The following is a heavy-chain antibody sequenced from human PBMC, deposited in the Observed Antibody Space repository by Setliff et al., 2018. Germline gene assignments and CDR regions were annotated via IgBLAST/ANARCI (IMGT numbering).Heavy chain of an antibody. V-gene: IGHV1-3*01. Sequence: ASVKVSCKASGYTFTSYARHWVRQAPGQRLEWMGWINAGNGNTKYSQKFQGRVTITRDTSASTAYMELSSLRSEDTAVYYCARDGLYCSGGSCYSVPIDYWGQGTLVTVSS. J-gene: IGHJ4*02. CDR3: ARDGLYCSGGSCYSVPIDY. CDR1: GYTFTSYA. D-gene: IGHD2-15*01. CDR2: INAGNGNT.